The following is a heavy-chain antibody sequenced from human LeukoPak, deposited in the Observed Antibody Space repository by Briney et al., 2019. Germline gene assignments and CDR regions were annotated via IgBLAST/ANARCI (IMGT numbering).Heavy chain of an antibody. Sequence: PGASLQISCQGSGSPFTSYWIGWGRPLPGKGLEWMGIIYPGDSDTRYSPSFQGQVTISADKSISTAYLQWSSLKASDTAMYYCARHPESVLGFDYWGQGTLVTVSS. CDR3: ARHPESVLGFDY. CDR1: GSPFTSYW. J-gene: IGHJ4*02. V-gene: IGHV5-51*01. CDR2: IYPGDSDT.